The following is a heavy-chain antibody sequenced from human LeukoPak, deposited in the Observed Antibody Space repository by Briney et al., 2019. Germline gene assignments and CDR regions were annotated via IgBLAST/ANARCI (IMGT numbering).Heavy chain of an antibody. J-gene: IGHJ4*02. CDR1: GFTFGDNA. Sequence: GGSLRLSCTASGFTFGDNAMSWFRQAPGKGLEWVSFIRGKVYGGTTEYAASVKGRFTISRDDSKSIAYLQMNSPKIEDTAVYYCTRGPWGDYWGQGTLVTVSS. CDR3: TRGPWGDY. CDR2: IRGKVYGGTT. D-gene: IGHD7-27*01. V-gene: IGHV3-49*03.